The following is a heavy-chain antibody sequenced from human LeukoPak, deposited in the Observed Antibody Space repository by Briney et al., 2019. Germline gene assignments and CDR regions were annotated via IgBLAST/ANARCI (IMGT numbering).Heavy chain of an antibody. D-gene: IGHD2-15*01. Sequence: GGSLRLSCAASGFTFGDYAMHWVRQAPGKGLEWVSGISWNSDSIGYADSVKGRFTISRDNAKNSLYLQMNSLRAEDTAVYYCARGERSRLYCSGGSCYSDYWGQGTLVTVSS. CDR3: ARGERSRLYCSGGSCYSDY. CDR2: ISWNSDSI. J-gene: IGHJ4*02. V-gene: IGHV3-9*01. CDR1: GFTFGDYA.